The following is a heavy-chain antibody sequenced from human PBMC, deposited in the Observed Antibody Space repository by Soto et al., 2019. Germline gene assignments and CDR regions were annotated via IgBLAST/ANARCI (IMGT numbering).Heavy chain of an antibody. J-gene: IGHJ3*02. CDR2: IWYDGSNK. D-gene: IGHD4-17*01. CDR3: ARSGARYGDYPPRAAFDI. Sequence: QVQLVESGGGVVQPGRSLRLSCAASGFTFSSYGMQWVRQAPGKGLEWVAVIWYDGSNKYYADSVKGRFTISRDNSKNTLYLQMNSLRAEDTAVYYCARSGARYGDYPPRAAFDIWGQGTMVTVSS. CDR1: GFTFSSYG. V-gene: IGHV3-33*01.